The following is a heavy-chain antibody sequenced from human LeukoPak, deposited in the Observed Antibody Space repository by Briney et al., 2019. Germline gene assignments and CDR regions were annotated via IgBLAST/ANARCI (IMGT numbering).Heavy chain of an antibody. CDR1: GFTFSSYS. D-gene: IGHD2-15*01. J-gene: IGHJ3*02. V-gene: IGHV3-30*03. CDR2: ISYDGSNK. Sequence: GGSLRLSCAASGFTFSSYSMNWVRQAPGKGLEWVAVISYDGSNKYYADSVKGRFTISRDNSKNTLYLQMNSLRAEDTAVYYCARRRPCSGGSCLDAFDIWGQGTMVTVSS. CDR3: ARRRPCSGGSCLDAFDI.